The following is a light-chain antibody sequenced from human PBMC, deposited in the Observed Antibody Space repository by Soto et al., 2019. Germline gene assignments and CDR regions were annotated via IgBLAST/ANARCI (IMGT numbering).Light chain of an antibody. Sequence: DIRMTQSPSSLSASVGDRVTITCRASQGIGSDLGWYQQKPGKAPKRLIYAASSLQSGVPSRFCGCGSGSVFILTICSLQVEVFATFFCLRLTSYPPCFGGGTKVEIK. V-gene: IGKV1-17*01. CDR1: QGIGSD. CDR2: AAS. J-gene: IGKJ4*01. CDR3: LRLTSYPPC.